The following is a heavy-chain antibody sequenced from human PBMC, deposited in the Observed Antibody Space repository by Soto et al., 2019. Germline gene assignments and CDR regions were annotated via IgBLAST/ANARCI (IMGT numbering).Heavy chain of an antibody. J-gene: IGHJ5*02. CDR3: AKDARPSS. D-gene: IGHD6-6*01. Sequence: PVGSLRLSCAASGFAFSSYAMSWVRQAPGKGLEWVSTISETGGSTYYTDSVKGRFTISRDTSKNMLYLQMNSLRAEDTALYYCAKDARPSSWGQGTLVTVSS. CDR1: GFAFSSYA. CDR2: ISETGGST. V-gene: IGHV3-23*01.